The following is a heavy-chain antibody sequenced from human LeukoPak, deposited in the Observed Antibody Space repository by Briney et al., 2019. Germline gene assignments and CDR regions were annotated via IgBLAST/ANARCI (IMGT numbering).Heavy chain of an antibody. D-gene: IGHD5-18*01. CDR1: GFTFSRYW. Sequence: GGSLRLSCAAYGFTFSRYWMHWVRQAPGKGLVWVSRINTDGSSTDYADSVKGRFTMSRDNSKNTLYLQMNSLRAEDTAVYFCAHRDTTMVRVDYWGQGTLVTVSS. CDR3: AHRDTTMVRVDY. J-gene: IGHJ4*02. CDR2: INTDGSST. V-gene: IGHV3-74*01.